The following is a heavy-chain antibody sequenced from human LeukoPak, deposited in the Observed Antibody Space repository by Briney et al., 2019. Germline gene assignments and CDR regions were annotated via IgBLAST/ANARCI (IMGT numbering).Heavy chain of an antibody. Sequence: KPSETLSLTCTVSGGSISSYYWSWIRQPPGKGLEWIGYIYYSGSTNYNPSLKSRVTISVDTSKNQFSLKLSSVTAADTAVYYCARLKEKEMATIRGPDAFDIWGQGTMVTVSS. V-gene: IGHV4-59*08. D-gene: IGHD5-24*01. J-gene: IGHJ3*02. CDR2: IYYSGST. CDR1: GGSISSYY. CDR3: ARLKEKEMATIRGPDAFDI.